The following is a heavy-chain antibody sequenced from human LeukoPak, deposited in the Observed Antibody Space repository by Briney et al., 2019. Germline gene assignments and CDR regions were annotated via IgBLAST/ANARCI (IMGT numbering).Heavy chain of an antibody. V-gene: IGHV4-59*08. CDR1: GGSISTYY. Sequence: SETLSLTCTVSGGSISTYYWNWIRQPPGKGLEWIGYIYYSGSTNYNPSLKSRVTISVDTSKNQFPLKLSSVTAADTAVYYCARLRELATLHDAFDIWGQGTMVTVSS. D-gene: IGHD5-24*01. CDR3: ARLRELATLHDAFDI. CDR2: IYYSGST. J-gene: IGHJ3*02.